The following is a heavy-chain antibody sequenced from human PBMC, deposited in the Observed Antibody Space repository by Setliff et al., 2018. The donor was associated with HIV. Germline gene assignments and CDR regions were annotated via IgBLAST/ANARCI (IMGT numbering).Heavy chain of an antibody. D-gene: IGHD3-10*01. J-gene: IGHJ4*02. CDR2: INHRGST. V-gene: IGHV4-34*01. CDR3: AGGDRWFGEHYFGY. CDR1: GGSFSGYY. Sequence: SETLSLTCAVYGGSFSGYYWSGIRQPPGKGLEWIGEINHRGSTNYHPSLKSRVTISVDTSKNQFSLKLSSATAADTAVYYCAGGDRWFGEHYFGYWGQGTLVTVSS.